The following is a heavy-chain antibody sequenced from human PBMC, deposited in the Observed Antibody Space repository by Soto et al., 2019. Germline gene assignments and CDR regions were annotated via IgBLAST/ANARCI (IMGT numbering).Heavy chain of an antibody. V-gene: IGHV4-30-4*01. D-gene: IGHD3-22*01. CDR2: IYYSGST. CDR3: ARHYYDSSGYYLIDY. CDR1: GGSISSGDYY. J-gene: IGHJ4*02. Sequence: TSETLSLTCTVSGGSISSGDYYWSWIRQPPGKGLEWIGYIYYSGSTYYNPSLKSRVTISVDTSKNQFSLKLSSVTAADTAVYYCARHYYDSSGYYLIDYWGQGTLVTVSS.